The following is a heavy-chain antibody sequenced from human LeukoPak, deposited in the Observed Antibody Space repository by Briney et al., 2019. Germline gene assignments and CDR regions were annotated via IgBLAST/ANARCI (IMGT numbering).Heavy chain of an antibody. CDR1: GGSFSGYY. J-gene: IGHJ4*02. CDR2: INHSGST. D-gene: IGHD6-13*01. Sequence: SETLSLTCAVYGGSFSGYYWSWIRQPPGKGLEWIGEINHSGSTNYNPSLKSRVTISVDTSKNQFSLKLSSVTAADTAVYYCARGRGIAAITRVCYFDYWGQGTLVTASS. CDR3: ARGRGIAAITRVCYFDY. V-gene: IGHV4-34*01.